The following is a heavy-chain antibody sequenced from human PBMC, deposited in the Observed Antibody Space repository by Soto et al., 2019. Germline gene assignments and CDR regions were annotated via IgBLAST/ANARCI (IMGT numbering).Heavy chain of an antibody. J-gene: IGHJ4*02. CDR3: AQSLSTDNGGAKDH. V-gene: IGHV3-23*01. Sequence: EVQLLESGGGLVQPGGSLRLSCVGSGFTFSSYDMTWVRQAPGKGLVWVSSFSFYGRRDNTYYADSVKGRFTISRDNSRNTVYLQMDNLRVEDTAIYYWAQSLSTDNGGAKDHWRQGNLVTVSS. CDR1: GFTFSSYD. CDR2: FSFYGRRDNT. D-gene: IGHD1-1*01.